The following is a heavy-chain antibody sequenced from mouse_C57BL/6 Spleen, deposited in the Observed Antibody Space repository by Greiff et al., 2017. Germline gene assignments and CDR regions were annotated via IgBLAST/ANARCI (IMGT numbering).Heavy chain of an antibody. CDR1: GYTFTSYW. J-gene: IGHJ2*01. D-gene: IGHD2-4*01. CDR2: IHPNSGST. V-gene: IGHV1-64*01. Sequence: QVQLKESGAELVKPGASVKLSCKASGYTFTSYWMHWVKQRPGQGLEWIGMIHPNSGSTNYNEKFKSKATLTVDKSSSTAYMQLSSLTSEDSAVYYCAGGLRREGYYFDYWGQGTTLTVSS. CDR3: AGGLRREGYYFDY.